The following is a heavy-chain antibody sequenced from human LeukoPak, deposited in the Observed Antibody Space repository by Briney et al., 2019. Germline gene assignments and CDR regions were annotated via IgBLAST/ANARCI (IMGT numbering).Heavy chain of an antibody. Sequence: ASVKVSCKAPGYTFTGYYMHWVRQAPGQGLEWMGWINPNSGGTNYAQKFQGRVTMTRDTSISTAYMELSRLRSDDTAVYYCARADHYSHYFDYWGQGTLVTVSS. V-gene: IGHV1-2*02. D-gene: IGHD4-11*01. CDR1: GYTFTGYY. J-gene: IGHJ4*02. CDR3: ARADHYSHYFDY. CDR2: INPNSGGT.